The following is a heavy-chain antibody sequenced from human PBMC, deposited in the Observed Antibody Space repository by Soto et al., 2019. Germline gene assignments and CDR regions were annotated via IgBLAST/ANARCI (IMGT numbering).Heavy chain of an antibody. Sequence: QVQLLQSGPEVTKPGASVKVSCKTSGYNFTDFSITWVRQAPGQGLEWMGWISPYYGNTKYAEKFQDRVTMTADTSTNTVYLELRTLRSGDTAFYYSARKVLFCDFWGHGALVTVSS. V-gene: IGHV1-18*01. D-gene: IGHD3-9*01. CDR1: GYNFTDFS. CDR3: ARKVLFCDF. CDR2: ISPYYGNT. J-gene: IGHJ4*01.